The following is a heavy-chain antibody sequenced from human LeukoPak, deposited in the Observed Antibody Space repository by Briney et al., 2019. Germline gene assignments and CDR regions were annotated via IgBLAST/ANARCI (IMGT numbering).Heavy chain of an antibody. CDR3: ARAVVVPAAPIGYYFDY. CDR1: GFTFDDYA. CDR2: ISWNSGSI. V-gene: IGHV3-9*01. Sequence: GGSLRLSCAASGFTFDDYAMHWVRQAPGKGLEWVSGISWNSGSIGYADSVKGRFTISRDNSKNTLYLQMNSLRAEDTAVYYCARAVVVPAAPIGYYFDYWGQGTLVTVSS. D-gene: IGHD2-2*01. J-gene: IGHJ4*02.